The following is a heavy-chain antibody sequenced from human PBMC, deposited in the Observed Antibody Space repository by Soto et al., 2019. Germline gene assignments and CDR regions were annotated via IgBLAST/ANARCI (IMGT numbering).Heavy chain of an antibody. Sequence: GASVKVSCKASGGSFSNFGISWVRQAPGQEIEWMGGIVPVFGRPNYAQRFRGRLTITADASTSTGYMELISLRSDDTAVYYCARGGSGYNFWGQGTQVTVSS. D-gene: IGHD5-12*01. CDR1: GGSFSNFG. CDR2: IVPVFGRP. J-gene: IGHJ4*02. CDR3: ARGGSGYNF. V-gene: IGHV1-69*13.